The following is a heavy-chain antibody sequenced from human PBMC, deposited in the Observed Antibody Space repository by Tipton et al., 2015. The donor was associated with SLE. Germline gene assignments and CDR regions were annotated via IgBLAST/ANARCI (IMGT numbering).Heavy chain of an antibody. J-gene: IGHJ4*02. Sequence: SLRLSCAASGFTFSSFGMSWVRQAPGKGLEWVSAITGSGDYTYYADSVKGRFTISRDNSKKILYLQMNSLRAEDTAVYYCAKDRGRDGFNFFDCWGQGTLVTVSS. CDR2: ITGSGDYT. CDR3: AKDRGRDGFNFFDC. CDR1: GFTFSSFG. V-gene: IGHV3-23*01. D-gene: IGHD5-24*01.